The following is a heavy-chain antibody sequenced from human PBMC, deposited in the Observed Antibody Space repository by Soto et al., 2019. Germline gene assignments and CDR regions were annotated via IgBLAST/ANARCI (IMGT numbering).Heavy chain of an antibody. CDR3: ARDEGILRFLEWSGYGMDV. CDR1: GFTFSSYA. D-gene: IGHD3-3*01. J-gene: IGHJ6*02. Sequence: GGSLRLSCAASGFTFSSYAMHWVRQAPGKGLEWVAVISYDGSNKYYADSVKGRFTISRDNSKNTLYLQMNSLRAEDTAVYYCARDEGILRFLEWSGYGMDVWGQGTTVTVSS. CDR2: ISYDGSNK. V-gene: IGHV3-30-3*01.